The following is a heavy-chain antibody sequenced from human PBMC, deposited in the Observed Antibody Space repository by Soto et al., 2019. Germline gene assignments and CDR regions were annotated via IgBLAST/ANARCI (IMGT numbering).Heavy chain of an antibody. V-gene: IGHV4-31*03. CDR2: IYYSGNT. Sequence: PSETLSLTCTVSGGSISSGNYYWSWIRQHPGKGLEWIGYIYYSGNTYYNPSLKSRVTISVDTSKNQFSLKLSSVTAADTAVYYCAREGGGHYTSGYYPPFGWFDPWGQGTLATVSS. J-gene: IGHJ5*02. CDR1: GGSISSGNYY. CDR3: AREGGGHYTSGYYPPFGWFDP. D-gene: IGHD3-22*01.